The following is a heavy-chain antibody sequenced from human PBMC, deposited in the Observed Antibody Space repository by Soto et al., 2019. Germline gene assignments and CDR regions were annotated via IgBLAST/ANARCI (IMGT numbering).Heavy chain of an antibody. V-gene: IGHV4-30-2*01. D-gene: IGHD6-19*01. CDR2: IYHSGST. CDR3: ARIIAVAYFDY. Sequence: QLQLQESGSGLVKPSQTLSLTCAVSGGSISSGGYSWSWIRQPPGKGLEWIGYIYHSGSTYYNPSLKRRVTISVDRSTNQFSLKLSSVTAADTAVYYCARIIAVAYFDYWGQGTLVTVSS. J-gene: IGHJ4*02. CDR1: GGSISSGGYS.